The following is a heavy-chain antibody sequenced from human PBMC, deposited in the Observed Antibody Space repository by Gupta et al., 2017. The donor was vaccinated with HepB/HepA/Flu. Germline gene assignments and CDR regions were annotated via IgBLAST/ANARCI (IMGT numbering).Heavy chain of an antibody. CDR1: GFTFSNYW. V-gene: IGHV3-7*01. Sequence: EVQLVESGGGLVQPGGSLRLSGAAPGFTFSNYWMSWVRQAPGKGLEWVANIKQDGSERYYVDSLKGRFTISRDNAKNSLFLQMNSLRVEDTAVYYCARDIDYWGQGTLVTVSS. CDR2: IKQDGSER. J-gene: IGHJ4*02. CDR3: ARDIDY.